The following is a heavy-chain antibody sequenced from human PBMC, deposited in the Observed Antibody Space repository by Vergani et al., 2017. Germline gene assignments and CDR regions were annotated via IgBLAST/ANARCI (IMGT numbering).Heavy chain of an antibody. CDR1: GGSFTSYH. V-gene: IGHV4-34*01. CDR2: IDHTGRP. Sequence: QVQLQQWGGGLLKPSETLSLTCVVSGGSFTSYHWTWIRQSPGEGLEWVGDIDHTGRPDYNPSLKSRLTISVDKSLNQFSLTLNSVAATDTAIYFCARVNTETNGHLYYCYYMDVWGQGTAVTVS. J-gene: IGHJ6*03. CDR3: ARVNTETNGHLYYCYYMDV. D-gene: IGHD4-11*01.